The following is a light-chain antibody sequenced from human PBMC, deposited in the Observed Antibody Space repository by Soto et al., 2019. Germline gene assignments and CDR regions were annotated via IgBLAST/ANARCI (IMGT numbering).Light chain of an antibody. Sequence: DIQMTQSPSTLSASVGDRVIITCRASQSLTKWLAWYQHKPGRAPKLLIYKASTLQSGVPPRFSGGGSGTDFTLTISSLQHDDFATYYCQQYNSYPCTFGQGTQVEI. V-gene: IGKV1-5*03. CDR3: QQYNSYPCT. CDR1: QSLTKW. J-gene: IGKJ1*01. CDR2: KAS.